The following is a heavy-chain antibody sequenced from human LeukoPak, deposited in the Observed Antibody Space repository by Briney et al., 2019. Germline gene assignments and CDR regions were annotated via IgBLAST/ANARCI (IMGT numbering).Heavy chain of an antibody. CDR1: AGSISSYY. CDR3: ARGAGSRDPYYYYYMDV. V-gene: IGHV4-59*01. D-gene: IGHD3-10*01. Sequence: SETLSLTCTVSAGSISSYYWSWIRQPPGKGLEWIGYIYYSGSTNYNPSLKSRVTISVDTSKNQFSLKLSSVTAADTAVYYCARGAGSRDPYYYYYMDVWGKGTTVTVSS. CDR2: IYYSGST. J-gene: IGHJ6*03.